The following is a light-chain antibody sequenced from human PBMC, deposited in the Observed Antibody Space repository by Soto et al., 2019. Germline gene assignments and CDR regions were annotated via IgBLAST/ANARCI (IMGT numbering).Light chain of an antibody. CDR2: DAS. CDR3: QQYNSFST. V-gene: IGKV1-5*01. J-gene: IGKJ1*01. CDR1: QSISTW. Sequence: IQMTTSTSSLSASVGGRITIPCRASQSISTWLAWYQQKPGKAPRVLIYDASRLKSGVPSRFSGSGSGKEINLTISSLQPNDFGTYYCQQYNSFSTFDQGTKVDIK.